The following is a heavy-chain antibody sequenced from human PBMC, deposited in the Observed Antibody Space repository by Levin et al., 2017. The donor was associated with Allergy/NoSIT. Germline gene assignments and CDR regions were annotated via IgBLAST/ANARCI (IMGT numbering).Heavy chain of an antibody. CDR2: INPNSGGT. D-gene: IGHD3-10*01. CDR1: GYTFTGYY. CDR3: ARESPVTPNWFDP. V-gene: IGHV1-2*02. J-gene: IGHJ5*02. Sequence: ASVKVSCKASGYTFTGYYMHWVRQAPGQGLEWMGWINPNSGGTNYAQKFQGRVTMTRDTSISTAYMELSRLRSDDTAVYYCARESPVTPNWFDPWGQGTLVTVSS.